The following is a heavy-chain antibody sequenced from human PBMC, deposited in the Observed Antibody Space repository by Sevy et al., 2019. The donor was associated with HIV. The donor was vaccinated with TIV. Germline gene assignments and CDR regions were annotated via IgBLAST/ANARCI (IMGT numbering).Heavy chain of an antibody. CDR3: ATVGLGYYSGSSYYQGDWFDP. Sequence: ASVKVSCKVFGYSLSKLSMHWVRQAPGKGLEWMGSVDPGHGEITYAQTLQGRVTMTEDTSTDTAYMELSGLTSEDTATYYCATVGLGYYSGSSYYQGDWFDPWAQGTLVTVSS. CDR2: VDPGHGEI. V-gene: IGHV1-24*01. D-gene: IGHD2-15*01. CDR1: GYSLSKLS. J-gene: IGHJ5*02.